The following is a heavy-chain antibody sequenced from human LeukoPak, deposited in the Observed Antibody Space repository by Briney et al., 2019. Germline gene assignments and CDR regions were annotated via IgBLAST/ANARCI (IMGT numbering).Heavy chain of an antibody. Sequence: GGSLRLSYAASGFTFSSYDMHWVRQATGKGLEWVSAIGTAGDTYYPGSVKGRFTISRENAKNSLYLQMNSLRAGDTAVYYCAREGADGGNFDYWGQGTLVTVSS. V-gene: IGHV3-13*01. CDR2: IGTAGDT. CDR3: AREGADGGNFDY. CDR1: GFTFSSYD. J-gene: IGHJ4*02. D-gene: IGHD3-16*01.